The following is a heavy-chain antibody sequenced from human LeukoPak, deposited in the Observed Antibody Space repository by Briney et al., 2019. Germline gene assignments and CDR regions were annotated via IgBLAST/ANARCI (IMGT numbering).Heavy chain of an antibody. CDR3: ARDLSPVVRASPMGY. CDR1: GFTFTNYG. V-gene: IGHV3-30*03. Sequence: SGGSLRLSCAASGFTFTNYGMHWVRQAPGKGLEWVALITYDGYYKYYSDSVKGRFTISSDTSKNTLYLQMNRLRDEDTAVYYCARDLSPVVRASPMGYWGQGTPVTVSS. D-gene: IGHD3-10*01. CDR2: ITYDGYYK. J-gene: IGHJ4*02.